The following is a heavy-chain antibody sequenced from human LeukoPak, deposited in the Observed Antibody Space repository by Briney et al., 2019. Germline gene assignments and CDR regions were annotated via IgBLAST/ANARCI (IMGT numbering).Heavy chain of an antibody. CDR2: ISGSGGST. J-gene: IGHJ4*02. V-gene: IGHV3-23*01. CDR3: AKERISSWYEDNFDY. CDR1: GFTFSSYG. Sequence: PGGSLRLSCAASGFTFSSYGMSWVRQAPGKGLEWVSAISGSGGSTYYADSVKGRFTISRDNSKNTLYLQMNSLRAEDTAVYYCAKERISSWYEDNFDYWGQGTLVTVSS. D-gene: IGHD6-13*01.